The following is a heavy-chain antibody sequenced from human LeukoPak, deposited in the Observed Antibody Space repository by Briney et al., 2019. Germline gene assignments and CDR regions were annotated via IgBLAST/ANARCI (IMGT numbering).Heavy chain of an antibody. D-gene: IGHD3-3*01. CDR2: INPNSGGT. V-gene: IGHV1-2*02. Sequence: ASVKVSCKASGYTFTGYYMHWVRQAPGQGLEWMGWINPNSGGTNYAQKFQGRVTMTRDTSISTAYMELSRLRSDDTAVYYCARAEKTYYDFWSGSRGGYWGQGSLVTVSS. CDR1: GYTFTGYY. CDR3: ARAEKTYYDFWSGSRGGY. J-gene: IGHJ4*02.